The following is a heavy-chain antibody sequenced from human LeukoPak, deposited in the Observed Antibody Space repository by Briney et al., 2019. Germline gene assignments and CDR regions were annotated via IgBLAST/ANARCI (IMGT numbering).Heavy chain of an antibody. CDR2: INPNSGGT. CDR3: ASKSSSSWDYYYGMDV. V-gene: IGHV1-2*02. D-gene: IGHD6-6*01. Sequence: ASVNVSCKASGYTFTGYYMHWVRQAPGQGLEWMGWINPNSGGTNYAQKFQGRVTMTRDTSISTAYMELSRLRSDDTAVYYCASKSSSSWDYYYGMDVWGQGTTVTVSS. CDR1: GYTFTGYY. J-gene: IGHJ6*02.